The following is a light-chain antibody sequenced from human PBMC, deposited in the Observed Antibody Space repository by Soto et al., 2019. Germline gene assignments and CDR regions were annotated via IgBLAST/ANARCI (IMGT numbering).Light chain of an antibody. CDR3: QQYNYWPIT. CDR2: GAS. V-gene: IGKV3-20*01. J-gene: IGKJ5*01. Sequence: EIVLTQSPGTLSLSPGERATLSCRASQSVSSSYLAWYQQKPGQAPRLLIYGASSRATGIPARFSGSGSETDFTLTVSSLRSEDSAVYYCQQYNYWPITFGQGIRLEI. CDR1: QSVSSSY.